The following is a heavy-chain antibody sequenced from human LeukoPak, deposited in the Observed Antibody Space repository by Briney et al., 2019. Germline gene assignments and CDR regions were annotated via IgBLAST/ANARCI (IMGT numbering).Heavy chain of an antibody. CDR2: IYYSGST. D-gene: IGHD2-15*01. CDR3: ARGVLVAATRYYYYYMDV. CDR1: GGSISSYY. Sequence: SETLSLTCTVSGGSISSYYWSWIRQPPGKGLEWIGYIYYSGSTNYNPSLKSRVTISVDTSKNQFSLKLSSVTAADTAVYYCARGVLVAATRYYYYYMDVWGKGTTVTVSS. J-gene: IGHJ6*03. V-gene: IGHV4-59*01.